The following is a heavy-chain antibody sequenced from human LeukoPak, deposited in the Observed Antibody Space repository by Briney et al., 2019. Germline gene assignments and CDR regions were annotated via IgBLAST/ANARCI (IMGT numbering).Heavy chain of an antibody. CDR2: IYYIVST. V-gene: IGHV4-59*01. CDR3: ARLGGYSYYYDSSGYRLGELDY. CDR1: GGSITSYY. Sequence: SETLSLTCTVSGGSITSYYWSWILQPPGQGLKWLGYIYYIVSTNYNPSLKSRVTISVDASKNQFSLKLSSVTAADTAVYYCARLGGYSYYYDSSGYRLGELDYWGQGTLVTVSS. D-gene: IGHD3-22*01. J-gene: IGHJ4*02.